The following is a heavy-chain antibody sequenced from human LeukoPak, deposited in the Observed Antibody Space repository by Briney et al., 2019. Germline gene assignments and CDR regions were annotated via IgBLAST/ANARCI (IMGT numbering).Heavy chain of an antibody. V-gene: IGHV1-2*06. CDR2: INPSSGGT. CDR3: ARGYCSGGSCYSVENWFDP. Sequence: GASVKVSCKASGYTFTKYYMFWVRQAPGQGLEWMGRINPSSGGTDYAQKFQGRVTMTRDTSISTAYMELSRLRSDDTAMYYRARGYCSGGSCYSVENWFDPWGQGTLVTVSS. D-gene: IGHD2-15*01. CDR1: GYTFTKYY. J-gene: IGHJ5*02.